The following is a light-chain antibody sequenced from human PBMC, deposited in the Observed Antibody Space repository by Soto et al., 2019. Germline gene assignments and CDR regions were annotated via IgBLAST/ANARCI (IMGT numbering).Light chain of an antibody. CDR1: SSDVGGYNY. Sequence: QSALTQPASVSGSPGQSITISCTGTSSDVGGYNYVSWYQQHPGKAPKLMIYDVTNRPSGVSNRFSGSKSGNTASLTTSGLQAEDEADYYCSKYTSSSTPLVFGGGTQLTVL. V-gene: IGLV2-14*01. CDR3: SKYTSSSTPLV. CDR2: DVT. J-gene: IGLJ3*02.